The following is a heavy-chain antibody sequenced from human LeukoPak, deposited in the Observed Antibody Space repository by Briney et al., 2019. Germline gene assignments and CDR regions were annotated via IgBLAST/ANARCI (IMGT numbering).Heavy chain of an antibody. V-gene: IGHV1-69*13. CDR2: IIPIFGTA. J-gene: IGHJ4*02. CDR1: GGTFSSYA. Sequence: SVKVSCKASGGTFSSYAISWVRQAPGQGLEWMGGIIPIFGTANYAQKFQGRVTITADESTSTAYMELSSLRSEDTAVYYCASPAGTYGSGSFDYRGQGTLVTVSS. CDR3: ASPAGTYGSGSFDY. D-gene: IGHD3-10*01.